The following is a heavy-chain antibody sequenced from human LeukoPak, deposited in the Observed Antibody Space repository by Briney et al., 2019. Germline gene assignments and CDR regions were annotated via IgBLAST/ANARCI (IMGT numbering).Heavy chain of an antibody. CDR3: ARDQYYYGSGFDP. Sequence: SETLSLTCAVYGGSFSGYYWRWIRQPPGKGLEWIGEINHSGSTNYNPSLKSRVTMSVDTSKNQFSLKLSSVTAADTAVYYCARDQYYYGSGFDPWGQGTLVTVSS. D-gene: IGHD3-10*01. CDR1: GGSFSGYY. V-gene: IGHV4-34*01. CDR2: INHSGST. J-gene: IGHJ5*02.